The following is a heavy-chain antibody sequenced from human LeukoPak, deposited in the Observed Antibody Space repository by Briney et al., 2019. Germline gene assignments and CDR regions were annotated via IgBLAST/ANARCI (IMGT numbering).Heavy chain of an antibody. V-gene: IGHV1-18*01. CDR2: ISAYNGNT. D-gene: IGHD3-10*01. Sequence: ASVKVSCKASGYTFTSYGISWVRHAPGQGLERMRWISAYNGNTNYAQKLQGRDTMTTDTSTSTAYMELRSLRSDDTAVYCCARGEQIWFGELSPPDYWGQGTLVTVSS. CDR1: GYTFTSYG. CDR3: ARGEQIWFGELSPPDY. J-gene: IGHJ4*02.